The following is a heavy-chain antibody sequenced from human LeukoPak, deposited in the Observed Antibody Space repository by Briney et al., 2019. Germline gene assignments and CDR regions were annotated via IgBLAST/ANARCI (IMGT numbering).Heavy chain of an antibody. CDR3: AKEGSVLMVYAPDAFDI. CDR1: GFTFSSYA. Sequence: PGGSLRLSCAASGFTFSSYAMSWVRQAPGKGLEWVSAISGSGGSTYYADSVKGRFTISRDNSKNTLYLQMNSLRAEDTAVYYCAKEGSVLMVYAPDAFDIWGQGTMVTVSS. V-gene: IGHV3-23*01. D-gene: IGHD2-8*01. CDR2: ISGSGGST. J-gene: IGHJ3*02.